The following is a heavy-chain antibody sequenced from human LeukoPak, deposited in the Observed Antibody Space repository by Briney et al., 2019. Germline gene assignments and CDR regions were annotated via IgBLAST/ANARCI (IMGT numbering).Heavy chain of an antibody. CDR1: GDTFSSYA. CDR2: IIPIFGTA. Sequence: SVEVSCKATGDTFSSYAISWVRQAPGQGLEWMGRIIPIFGTANYAQKFQGRVTITTDESTSTAYMELSSLRSEDTAVYYCARGPVKYNWNDELDYWGQGTLVTVSS. CDR3: ARGPVKYNWNDELDY. V-gene: IGHV1-69*05. J-gene: IGHJ4*02. D-gene: IGHD1-1*01.